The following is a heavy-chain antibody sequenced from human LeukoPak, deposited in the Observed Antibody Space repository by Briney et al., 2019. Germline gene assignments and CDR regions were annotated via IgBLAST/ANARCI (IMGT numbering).Heavy chain of an antibody. CDR3: ARLAARNAFDI. V-gene: IGHV3-48*01. J-gene: IGHJ3*02. Sequence: SGGSLRLSCAASGFTFSSYSMNWVRQAPGKGLEWVSYISSSSSTIYYADSVKGRFTISRDNAKNSLYLQMNSLRAEDTAVYYRARLAARNAFDIWGQGTMVTVSS. CDR1: GFTFSSYS. CDR2: ISSSSSTI. D-gene: IGHD6-6*01.